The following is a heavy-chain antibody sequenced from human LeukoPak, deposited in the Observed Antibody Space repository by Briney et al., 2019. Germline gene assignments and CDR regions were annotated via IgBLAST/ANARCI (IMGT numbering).Heavy chain of an antibody. V-gene: IGHV3-66*01. CDR3: AGGRTRDY. CDR1: GFSVSSNS. D-gene: IGHD2-2*01. CDR2: VYSGGNT. Sequence: GGSLRLSCAASGFSVSSNSMTWVRDAPGKGLEWVSVVYSGGNTYYADSVKGRFTISRDISNNTVSLQMNSLRAEDTAVYFCAGGRTRDYWGQGTLVTVSS. J-gene: IGHJ4*02.